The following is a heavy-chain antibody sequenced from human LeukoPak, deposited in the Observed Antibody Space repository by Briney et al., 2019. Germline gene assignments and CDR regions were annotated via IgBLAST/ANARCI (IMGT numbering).Heavy chain of an antibody. D-gene: IGHD6-19*01. CDR1: GFTFSSYV. CDR2: ISYDGSNK. J-gene: IGHJ4*02. CDR3: AREVSGWYSQRFDY. V-gene: IGHV3-30-3*01. Sequence: GGSLRLSCAASGFTFSSYVMHWVRQAPGKGLEWVAVISYDGSNKYYADSVKGRFTISRDNAKNSLYLQMNSLRAEDTAVYYCAREVSGWYSQRFDYWGQGTLVTVSS.